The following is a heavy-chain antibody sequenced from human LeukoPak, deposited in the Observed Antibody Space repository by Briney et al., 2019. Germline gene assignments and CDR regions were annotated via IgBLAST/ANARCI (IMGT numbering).Heavy chain of an antibody. Sequence: PGGSLRLSCAASGFTFSSYAMNWVRQAPGKGLEWVSGISDSGGSTYYADSVKGRFTISRDNSKNTLYLQMNSLRAEDTAVYYRAKGYDSNSYYYYFDYWGQGTLVTVSS. V-gene: IGHV3-23*01. D-gene: IGHD3-22*01. CDR1: GFTFSSYA. J-gene: IGHJ4*02. CDR2: ISDSGGST. CDR3: AKGYDSNSYYYYFDY.